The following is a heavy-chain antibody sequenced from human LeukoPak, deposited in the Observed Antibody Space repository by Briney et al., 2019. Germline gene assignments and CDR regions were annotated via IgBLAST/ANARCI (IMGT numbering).Heavy chain of an antibody. CDR3: ARGPYYYDSSGYYFDY. CDR1: GFTFSSYS. Sequence: AGGSLRLSCAASGFTFSSYSMNWVRQAPGKGLEWVSSSSSSSSYIYYADSVKGRFTISRDNAKNSLYLQMNSLRAEDTAVYYCARGPYYYDSSGYYFDYWGQGTLVTVSS. V-gene: IGHV3-21*01. CDR2: SSSSSSYI. D-gene: IGHD3-22*01. J-gene: IGHJ4*02.